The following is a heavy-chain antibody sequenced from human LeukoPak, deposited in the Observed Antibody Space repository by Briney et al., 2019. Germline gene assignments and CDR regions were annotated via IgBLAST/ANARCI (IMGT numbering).Heavy chain of an antibody. CDR1: GFTVSSNY. D-gene: IGHD5-12*01. CDR3: ARGGYDSKGVGKSPFDY. J-gene: IGHJ4*02. Sequence: GGSLRLSCAASGFTVSSNYMSWVRQAPGKGLEWVSVIYSGGSTYYADSVKGRFTISRDNSKNTLYLQMNSLRAEDTAVYYCARGGYDSKGVGKSPFDYWGQGTLVTVSS. CDR2: IYSGGST. V-gene: IGHV3-66*01.